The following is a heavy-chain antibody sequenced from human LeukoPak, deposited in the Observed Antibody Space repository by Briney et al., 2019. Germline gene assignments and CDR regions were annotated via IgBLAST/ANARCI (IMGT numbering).Heavy chain of an antibody. CDR1: GYSFTSYW. Sequence: GESLKISCKGSGYSFTSYWIGWGRQMPGKGVGWVGIVYAGGSDTRYSPSFHGQVTISADKSISTAYLQWSNLKASDTAMYYCARRNVDIVATMAHRGAFDIWGQGTMVTVSS. CDR2: VYAGGSDT. D-gene: IGHD5-12*01. CDR3: ARRNVDIVATMAHRGAFDI. J-gene: IGHJ3*02. V-gene: IGHV5-51*01.